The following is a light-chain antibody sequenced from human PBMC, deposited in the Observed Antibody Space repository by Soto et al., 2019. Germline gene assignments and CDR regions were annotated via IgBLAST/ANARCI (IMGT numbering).Light chain of an antibody. CDR2: DAS. CDR1: QDISDY. J-gene: IGKJ5*01. CDR3: QQRSNWIT. V-gene: IGKV3-11*01. Sequence: EIVMTQSPATLSVSPGERATLSCRASQDISDYLSWYQQIPGQAPRLLIRDASNRATGIPARFSGSGSGTDFTLTISSLEPEDFAVYYCQQRSNWITFGQGTRLEIK.